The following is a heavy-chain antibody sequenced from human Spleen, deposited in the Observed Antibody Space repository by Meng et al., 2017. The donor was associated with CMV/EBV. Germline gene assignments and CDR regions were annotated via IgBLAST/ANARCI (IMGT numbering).Heavy chain of an antibody. CDR2: IRYDGSNK. D-gene: IGHD6-6*01. CDR1: GFTFSSYG. V-gene: IGHV3-30*02. J-gene: IGHJ6*02. Sequence: GGSLRLSCAASGFTFSSYGMHWVRQAPGKGLEWVAFIRYDGSNKYYADSVKGRFTISRDNSKNTLSLQMNSLRAEDTAVYYCARDLRHYHYGMDVWGQGTTVTVSS. CDR3: ARDLRHYHYGMDV.